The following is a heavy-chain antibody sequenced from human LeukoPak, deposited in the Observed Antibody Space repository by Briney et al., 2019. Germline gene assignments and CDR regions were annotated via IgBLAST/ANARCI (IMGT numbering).Heavy chain of an antibody. V-gene: IGHV3-23*01. CDR2: ISSRGGYT. D-gene: IGHD4-17*01. J-gene: IGHJ3*02. CDR1: RFTFSSYA. CDR3: AKDAYGDYPDAFDI. Sequence: GGSLRLSCAASRFTFSSYAMSWVRQAPGKGLEWVSFISSRGGYTYYADSVKGRFTVSRDNSKNTLYLQMNSLRAEDTAVYYCAKDAYGDYPDAFDIWGQGTMVTVSS.